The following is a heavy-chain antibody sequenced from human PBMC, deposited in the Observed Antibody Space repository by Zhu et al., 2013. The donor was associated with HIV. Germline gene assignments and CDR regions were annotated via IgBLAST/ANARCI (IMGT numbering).Heavy chain of an antibody. V-gene: IGHV1-58*01. CDR1: GFTFTSSA. D-gene: IGHD4-17*01. CDR2: IVVGSGNT. CDR3: AAAQSTTVVTPGAFDI. Sequence: QMQLVQSGPEVKKPGTSVKVSCKASGFTFTSSAVQWVRQARGQRLEWIGWIVVGSGNTNYAQKFQERVTITRDMSTSTAYMELSSLRSEDTAVYYCAAAQSTTVVTPGAFDIWGQGTMVTVSS. J-gene: IGHJ3*02.